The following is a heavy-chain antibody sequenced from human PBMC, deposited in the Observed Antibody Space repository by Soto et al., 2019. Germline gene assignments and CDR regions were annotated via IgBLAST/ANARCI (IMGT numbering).Heavy chain of an antibody. Sequence: QMQLVESGGGVVQPGESLRLSCAASGFTFNYYPMHWVRQTPGKGLEWVAVISFDGSNKFYADSVKGRFTVSRDNSKNVLSLHLKSLRPEDASVYYCARLPGALVAVLYIYPLDGREAMSDVDVWGQGTTVSVSS. V-gene: IGHV3-30-3*01. CDR2: ISFDGSNK. D-gene: IGHD6-19*01. CDR3: ARLPGALVAVLYIYPLDGREAMSDVDV. CDR1: GFTFNYYP. J-gene: IGHJ6*02.